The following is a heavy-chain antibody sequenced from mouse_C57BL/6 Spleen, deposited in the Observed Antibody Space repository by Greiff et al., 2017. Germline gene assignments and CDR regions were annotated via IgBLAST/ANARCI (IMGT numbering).Heavy chain of an antibody. CDR1: GYTFTSYW. V-gene: IGHV1-7*01. CDR2: INPSSGYT. J-gene: IGHJ3*01. Sequence: VQLQQSGAELAKPGASVKLSCKASGYTFTSYWMHWVKQRPGQGLEWIGYINPSSGYTKYNQKFKDKATLTADKSSSTAYMQLSSLTYEDSAVYYCARSWDGYEEGWTYWGQGTLVTVSA. D-gene: IGHD2-2*01. CDR3: ARSWDGYEEGWTY.